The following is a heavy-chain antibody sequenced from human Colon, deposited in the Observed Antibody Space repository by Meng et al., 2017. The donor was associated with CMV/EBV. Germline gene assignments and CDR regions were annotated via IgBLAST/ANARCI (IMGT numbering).Heavy chain of an antibody. CDR2: ISGFNGKT. V-gene: IGHV1-18*01. Sequence: ASVTVSCKGSGDTFSGYYIHWVRQAPGQGLEWLGWISGFNGKTYFAQNFQDRLTLTTDTSANTGYMELRGLTSDDTAVYYCARGSDYSNYVPIDSWGQGTLVTVSS. D-gene: IGHD4-11*01. CDR3: ARGSDYSNYVPIDS. J-gene: IGHJ4*02. CDR1: GDTFSGYY.